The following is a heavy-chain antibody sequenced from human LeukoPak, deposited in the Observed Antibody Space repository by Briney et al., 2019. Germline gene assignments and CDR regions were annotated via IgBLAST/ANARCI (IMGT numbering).Heavy chain of an antibody. J-gene: IGHJ4*02. D-gene: IGHD3-16*01. V-gene: IGHV4-59*01. CDR2: IYYSGST. CDR1: GGSISSYY. Sequence: SETLSLTCTVSGGSISSYYWSWIRQPAGKGLEWIGYIYYSGSTNYNPSLKSRVTISVDTSKNQFSLKLSSVTAADTAVYYCARGDDPEGLFDYWGQGTLVTVSS. CDR3: ARGDDPEGLFDY.